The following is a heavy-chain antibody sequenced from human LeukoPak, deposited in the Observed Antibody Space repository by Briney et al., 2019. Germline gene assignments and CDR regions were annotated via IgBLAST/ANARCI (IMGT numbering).Heavy chain of an antibody. J-gene: IGHJ4*02. CDR1: GFTFSSYG. CDR3: ATEGGSLEKINY. Sequence: GGSLRLSCAASGFTFSSYGMHWVRQAPGKGLEWVAVIWYDGSNKYYADSVKGRFTISRDNSKNTLYLQMNSLRAEDTAVYYCATEGGSLEKINYWGQGTLVIVSS. V-gene: IGHV3-33*01. CDR2: IWYDGSNK. D-gene: IGHD1-26*01.